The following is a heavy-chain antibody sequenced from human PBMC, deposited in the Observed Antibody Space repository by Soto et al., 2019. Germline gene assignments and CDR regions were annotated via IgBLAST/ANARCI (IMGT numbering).Heavy chain of an antibody. CDR3: ARDAGGPSLH. CDR2: IYYSGST. J-gene: IGHJ4*01. D-gene: IGHD2-15*01. CDR1: GAPITINY. V-gene: IGHV4-59*01. Sequence: SETLSLTRTVSGAPITINYRRWIRQAPGKGLEWVGYIYYSGSTTYNPSLKSRVTRSADTSQDKFSLKLNSVTAADTAVYFCARDAGGPSLHGGPAILLTVSS.